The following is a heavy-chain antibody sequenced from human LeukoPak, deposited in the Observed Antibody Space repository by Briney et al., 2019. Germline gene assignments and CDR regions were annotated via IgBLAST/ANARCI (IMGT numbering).Heavy chain of an antibody. D-gene: IGHD3-10*01. CDR1: GFAFRNYW. CDR2: INIDGGT. J-gene: IGHJ5*02. V-gene: IGHV3-74*01. Sequence: PGGSLRLSCAASGFAFRNYWMHWVRQAPGKGLVWVSRINIDGGTRYADSVEGRFTISRDNAKNTLYLQMNSLRAEDTAVYYCARAGGSGWFDPWGQGTVVTVSS. CDR3: ARAGGSGWFDP.